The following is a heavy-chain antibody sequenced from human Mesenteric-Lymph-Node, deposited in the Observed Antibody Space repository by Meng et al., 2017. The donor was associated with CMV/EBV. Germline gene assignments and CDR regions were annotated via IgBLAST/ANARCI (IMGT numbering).Heavy chain of an antibody. V-gene: IGHV3-48*03. CDR3: ARDRDYVWGSPMDY. CDR2: ISSSGSTI. Sequence: GESLKISCTASGFTFSSYEMNWVRQAPGKGLEWVSYISSSGSTIYYADSVKGRFTISRDNAKNSLYLQMNSLRAEDTAVYYCARDRDYVWGSPMDYWGQGTLVTVSS. J-gene: IGHJ4*02. CDR1: GFTFSSYE. D-gene: IGHD3-16*01.